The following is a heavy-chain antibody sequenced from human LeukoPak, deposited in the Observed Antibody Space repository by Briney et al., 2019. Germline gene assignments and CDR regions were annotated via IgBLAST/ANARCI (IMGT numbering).Heavy chain of an antibody. Sequence: PGGSLRLSCAASGFTFSSYAMSWVRQAPGKGLEWVSAISGSGGSTYYADSVKGRFTISRDNSKNTLYLQMNSLRAEDTAVYYCAKDPRGPRYGWGHYGMDVWGQGTTVTVSS. CDR3: AKDPRGPRYGWGHYGMDV. V-gene: IGHV3-23*01. J-gene: IGHJ6*02. CDR1: GFTFSSYA. D-gene: IGHD4-17*01. CDR2: ISGSGGST.